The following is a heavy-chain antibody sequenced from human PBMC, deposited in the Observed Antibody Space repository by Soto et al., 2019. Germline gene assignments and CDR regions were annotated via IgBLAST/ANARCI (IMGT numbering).Heavy chain of an antibody. J-gene: IGHJ4*02. CDR2: INHSGST. Sequence: PSETLSLTCAVYGGSFSGYYWSWIRQPPGKGLEWIGEINHSGSTNYNPSLKSRVTISVDTSKNQFSLKLSSVTAADTAVYYCAGVAVAVTNVSSGHHSAPPLRGPGPLVTVSS. D-gene: IGHD6-19*01. CDR3: AGVAVAVTNVSSGHHSAPPL. V-gene: IGHV4-34*01. CDR1: GGSFSGYY.